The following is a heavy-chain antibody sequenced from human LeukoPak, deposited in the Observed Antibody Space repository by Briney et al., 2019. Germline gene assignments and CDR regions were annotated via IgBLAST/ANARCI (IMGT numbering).Heavy chain of an antibody. J-gene: IGHJ4*02. V-gene: IGHV3-23*01. CDR1: GFTFNNYA. Sequence: GGSLRLSCVASGFTFNNYAMSWVRQAPGKGLEWVSANGGSGGSKYYADSVKGRFTVSRDNSKNTLYLQMNSLRAEDTAIYYCAKLKDLGYCSSTSCYDYFDYWGQGTLVTDPS. D-gene: IGHD2-2*01. CDR2: NGGSGGSK. CDR3: AKLKDLGYCSSTSCYDYFDY.